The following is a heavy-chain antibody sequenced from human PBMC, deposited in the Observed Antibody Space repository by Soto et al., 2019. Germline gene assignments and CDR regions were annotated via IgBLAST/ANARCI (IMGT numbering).Heavy chain of an antibody. D-gene: IGHD6-19*01. J-gene: IGHJ4*02. CDR2: ISGSGGST. CDR1: GFTFSSYA. Sequence: GGSLRLSCAASGFTFSSYAMSWVRQAPGKGLEWVSAISGSGGSTYYADSVKGRFTISRDNSKNTLYLQMNSLRAEDTAVYYCAKARWGGIAVAGQLIDYWGQGTLVTVSS. CDR3: AKARWGGIAVAGQLIDY. V-gene: IGHV3-23*01.